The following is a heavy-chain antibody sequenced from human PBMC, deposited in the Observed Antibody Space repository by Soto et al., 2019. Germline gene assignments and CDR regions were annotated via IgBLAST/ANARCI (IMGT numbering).Heavy chain of an antibody. CDR2: INPNGGST. Sequence: QVQLVQSGAEVKNPGASVKVSCKASGYTFTSFYIHWVRQAPGQGLAWMSIINPNGGSTNYAQNRQGRVTMTRDTSTNTVYLELSSLRSEDTAVYYCARGLTSGDYWGQGTLVTVSS. CDR3: ARGLTSGDY. V-gene: IGHV1-46*01. J-gene: IGHJ4*02. CDR1: GYTFTSFY.